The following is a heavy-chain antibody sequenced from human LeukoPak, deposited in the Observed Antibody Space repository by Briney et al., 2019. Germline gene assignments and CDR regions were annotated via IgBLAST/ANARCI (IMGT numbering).Heavy chain of an antibody. CDR1: GFTVSTNY. V-gene: IGHV3-66*01. CDR2: IYSDGST. D-gene: IGHD6-13*01. Sequence: GGSLRLSRAPSGFTVSTNYMSWVSPPPGEGREGGSVIYSDGSTYYAHAVKGRFTTTSDNSKNTRYLQMNSLRAEDTAVYYCARVPGGEYAAAWKLGYFDYWGPGTLVTV. CDR3: ARVPGGEYAAAWKLGYFDY. J-gene: IGHJ4*02.